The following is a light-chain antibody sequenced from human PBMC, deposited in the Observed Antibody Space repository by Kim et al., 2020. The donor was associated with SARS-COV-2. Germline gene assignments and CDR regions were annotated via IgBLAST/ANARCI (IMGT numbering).Light chain of an antibody. CDR3: QQYGCSPPYT. J-gene: IGKJ2*01. CDR1: QSVSSSY. Sequence: EIVLTQSPGTLSLSPGERATLSCRASQSVSSSYLAWYQQKPGQAPRLLIYGASSRATGIPDRFSGSGSGTDFTLTISRLEPEDFAVYYCQQYGCSPPYTFGQGTKLEL. V-gene: IGKV3-20*01. CDR2: GAS.